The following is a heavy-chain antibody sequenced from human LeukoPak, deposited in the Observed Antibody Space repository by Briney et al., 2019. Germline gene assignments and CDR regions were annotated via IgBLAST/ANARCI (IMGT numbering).Heavy chain of an antibody. V-gene: IGHV3-21*01. CDR3: TSRYCTTTNCYSFDN. D-gene: IGHD2-2*01. CDR1: GFSFNTYC. J-gene: IGHJ3*02. Sequence: GGSLRLSCAASGFSFNTYCMNWVRQAPGKGLEWVSSISSSSAHIFYADSVKGRFSISRDNAKNSLYLQMNSLRVEDTAVYYCTSRYCTTTNCYSFDNWGQGTMVAVS. CDR2: ISSSSAHI.